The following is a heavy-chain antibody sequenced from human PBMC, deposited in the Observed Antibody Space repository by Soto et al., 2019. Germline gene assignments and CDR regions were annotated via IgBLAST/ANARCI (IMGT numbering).Heavy chain of an antibody. CDR3: ARNKGRYDSGMDV. V-gene: IGHV4-59*01. D-gene: IGHD3-9*01. CDR1: GGSISSYY. Sequence: SETLSLTCTVSGGSISSYYWSWIRQPPGKGLEWIGYSFYSGSTKYNPSLKSRATISVDTSKTHFSLNLSSVTAADTAVYYCARNKGRYDSGMDVWGQGTTVTVSS. CDR2: SFYSGST. J-gene: IGHJ6*02.